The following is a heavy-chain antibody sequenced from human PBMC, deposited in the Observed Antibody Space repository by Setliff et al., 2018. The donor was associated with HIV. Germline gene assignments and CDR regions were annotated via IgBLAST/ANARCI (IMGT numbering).Heavy chain of an antibody. Sequence: GGSLRLSCAASGFTFRDHYMDWVRQAPGKGLEWVGRTGNKASSDTTQYAASVKGRFTISRDDSKNSVFLQMNSLKTEDTAVYYCARDSRTGYFDSWGQGTLVTVSS. CDR3: ARDSRTGYFDS. D-gene: IGHD2-2*01. J-gene: IGHJ4*02. CDR2: TGNKASSDTT. V-gene: IGHV3-72*01. CDR1: GFTFRDHY.